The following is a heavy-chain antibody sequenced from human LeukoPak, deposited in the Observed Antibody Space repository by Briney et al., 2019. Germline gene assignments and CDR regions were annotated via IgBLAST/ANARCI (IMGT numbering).Heavy chain of an antibody. CDR2: ISSSGSTI. V-gene: IGHV3-11*04. D-gene: IGHD3-9*01. CDR1: GFTFSDYY. Sequence: PGGSLRLSCAASGFTFSDYYMSWIRQAPGKGLEWVSYISSSGSTIYYADSVEGRFTISRDNSKNTLYLQMNSLRTEDTAVYYCARGPLTGKWPDMGFDYWGQGTLVTVSS. J-gene: IGHJ4*02. CDR3: ARGPLTGKWPDMGFDY.